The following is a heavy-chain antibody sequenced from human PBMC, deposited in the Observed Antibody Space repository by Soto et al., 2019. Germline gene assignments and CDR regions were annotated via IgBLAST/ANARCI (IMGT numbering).Heavy chain of an antibody. Sequence: GGSLRLSCAASGFTFSDYYMSWIRQAPGKGLEWVSYISSSGSTIYYADSVKGRFTISRDNAKKSLYLQMNSLRVEDTAVYYCAREPRSSGWQMGFDYWGQGTLVTVSS. J-gene: IGHJ4*02. D-gene: IGHD6-19*01. CDR2: ISSSGSTI. CDR3: AREPRSSGWQMGFDY. V-gene: IGHV3-11*01. CDR1: GFTFSDYY.